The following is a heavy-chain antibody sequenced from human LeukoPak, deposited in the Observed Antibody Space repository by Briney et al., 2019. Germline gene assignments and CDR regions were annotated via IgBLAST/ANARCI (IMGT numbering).Heavy chain of an antibody. Sequence: GGSLRLSCAASGFTFSSYSMNWVRQAPGKGLEWVSFISSSSSTIDYADSVKSRFTISRDNAKNSLYLQMNSQRAEDSAVYYCARCRGYSYGYADYWGQGTLVTVSA. CDR2: ISSSSSTI. D-gene: IGHD5-18*01. CDR3: ARCRGYSYGYADY. V-gene: IGHV3-48*01. CDR1: GFTFSSYS. J-gene: IGHJ4*02.